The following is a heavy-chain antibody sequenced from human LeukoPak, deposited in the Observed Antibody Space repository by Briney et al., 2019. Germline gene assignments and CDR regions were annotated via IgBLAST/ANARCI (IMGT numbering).Heavy chain of an antibody. J-gene: IGHJ5*02. Sequence: SVKVSCKASGGTFSSYAISWVRQAPGQGLEWMGGIIPIFGTANYAQKFQGRVTITRDTSASTAYMELSSLRSDDTAVYYCARELGSSSSSGWFDPWGQGTLVTVSS. CDR2: IIPIFGTA. CDR1: GGTFSSYA. D-gene: IGHD6-6*01. CDR3: ARELGSSSSSGWFDP. V-gene: IGHV1-69*05.